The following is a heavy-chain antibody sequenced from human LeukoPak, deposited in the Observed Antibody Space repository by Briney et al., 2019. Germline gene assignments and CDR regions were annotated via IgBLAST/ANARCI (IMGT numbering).Heavy chain of an antibody. V-gene: IGHV4-34*01. CDR3: ARGGSAYYYGSKWFDP. CDR1: GGSFSGYY. J-gene: IGHJ5*02. D-gene: IGHD3-10*01. CDR2: INHSGST. Sequence: PSETLSLTCAVYGGSFSGYYWSWIRQPPGKGLEWIWEINHSGSTNYNPSLKSRVTISVDTSKNQFSLKLSSVTAADTAVYYCARGGSAYYYGSKWFDPWGQGTLVTVSS.